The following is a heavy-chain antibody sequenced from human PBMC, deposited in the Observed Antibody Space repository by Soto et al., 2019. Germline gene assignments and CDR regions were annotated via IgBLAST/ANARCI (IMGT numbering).Heavy chain of an antibody. CDR2: IYYSGST. D-gene: IGHD6-6*01. V-gene: IGHV4-31*03. CDR3: ARAGHSTSSEGANWVDP. CDR1: GGSISSGGYY. J-gene: IGHJ5*02. Sequence: QVQLQESGPGLVKPSQTLSLTCTVSGGSISSGGYYWSWIRQHPGKGLEWIGYIYYSGSTYFNPSLKRRHTISVDTSKNRFALQVSSVTAADTAVYYCARAGHSTSSEGANWVDPWGQRSLVTVSS.